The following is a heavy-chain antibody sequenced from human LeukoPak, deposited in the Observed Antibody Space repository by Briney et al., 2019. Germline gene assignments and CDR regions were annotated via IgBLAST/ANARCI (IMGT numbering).Heavy chain of an antibody. CDR3: ARRGRRYCSSTSCYSEFDY. CDR2: INHSGST. CDR1: GGPFSGYY. V-gene: IGHV4-34*01. Sequence: PSETLSLTCAVYGGPFSGYYWSWICQPPGKGLEWVGEINHSGSTNYNPSLKSRVTISVDTSKNQFSLKLSSVTAADTAVYYCARRGRRYCSSTSCYSEFDYWGQGTLVTVSS. D-gene: IGHD2-2*01. J-gene: IGHJ4*02.